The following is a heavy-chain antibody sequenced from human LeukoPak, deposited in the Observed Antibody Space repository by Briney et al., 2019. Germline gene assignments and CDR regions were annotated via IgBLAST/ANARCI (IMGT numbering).Heavy chain of an antibody. V-gene: IGHV4-61*02. CDR1: GGSISRGSYY. CDR3: ARGSRLVGAFDAFDI. CDR2: IYTSGST. Sequence: SQTLSLTCTVSGGSISRGSYYWSWIRQPAGKGLEWIGRIYTSGSTNYNPSLKSRVTISVDTSKNQFSLKLSSVTAADTAVYYCARGSRLVGAFDAFDIWGQGTMVTVSS. J-gene: IGHJ3*02. D-gene: IGHD1-26*01.